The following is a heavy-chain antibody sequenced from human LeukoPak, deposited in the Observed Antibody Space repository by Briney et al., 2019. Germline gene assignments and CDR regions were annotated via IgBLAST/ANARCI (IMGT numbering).Heavy chain of an antibody. J-gene: IGHJ4*02. Sequence: SVKVSCKASGGTVSSYAIGWVGQAPGQGREGRGGIIPSLGIANYAQKFQGRVTITADKSTSTAYMELSSLRSEDTAVYYCARDWTTVTAEDFDYWGPGTLVPVSS. CDR1: GGTVSSYA. V-gene: IGHV1-69*10. CDR3: ARDWTTVTAEDFDY. CDR2: IIPSLGIA. D-gene: IGHD4-17*01.